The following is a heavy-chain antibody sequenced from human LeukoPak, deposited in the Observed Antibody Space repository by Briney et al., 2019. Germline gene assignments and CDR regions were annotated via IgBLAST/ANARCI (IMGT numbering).Heavy chain of an antibody. Sequence: GGSLRLSCAASGFTFSYFWMSWVRQAPGKGLEWVANINLDGTEKHYVDSVKGRFTISRDNARKSLYLQMNSLRAEDTAVYYCARDNVGATPFDYWGQGTLVSVSS. J-gene: IGHJ4*02. D-gene: IGHD1-26*01. CDR1: GFTFSYFW. CDR2: INLDGTEK. V-gene: IGHV3-7*05. CDR3: ARDNVGATPFDY.